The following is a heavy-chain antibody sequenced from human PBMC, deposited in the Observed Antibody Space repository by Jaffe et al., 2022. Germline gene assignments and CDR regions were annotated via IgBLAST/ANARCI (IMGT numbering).Heavy chain of an antibody. J-gene: IGHJ4*02. CDR1: GFTFSSYG. CDR3: AKDLAFGDSLFDY. CDR2: IPYDGSNK. Sequence: QVQLVESGGGVVQPGGSLRLSCAASGFTFSSYGMHWVRQAPGKGLEWVAFIPYDGSNKNYADSVKGRFTVSRDNSKNTLYLQMNSLRPGDTAVYYCAKDLAFGDSLFDYWGQGTLVTVSS. V-gene: IGHV3-30*02. D-gene: IGHD3-10*01.